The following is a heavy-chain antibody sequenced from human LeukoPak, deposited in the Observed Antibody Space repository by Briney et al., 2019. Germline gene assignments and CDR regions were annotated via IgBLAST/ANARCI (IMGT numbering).Heavy chain of an antibody. CDR2: ISGSGGST. CDR3: AKDLVSSGWYFGY. J-gene: IGHJ4*02. Sequence: GGSLRLSCAASGFTFSSYAMSWVRQAPGKGLEWVSAISGSGGSTYYADSVKGRFTISRDNSKNTLYLRMNSLRAEDTAVYYCAKDLVSSGWYFGYWGQGTLVTVSS. D-gene: IGHD6-19*01. V-gene: IGHV3-23*01. CDR1: GFTFSSYA.